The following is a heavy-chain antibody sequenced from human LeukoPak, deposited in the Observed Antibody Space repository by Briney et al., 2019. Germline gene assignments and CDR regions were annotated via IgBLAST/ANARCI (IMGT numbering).Heavy chain of an antibody. CDR3: AKEAGYSGYDYPDY. Sequence: GGSLRLSCAASGFTFSNSWMAWVRQAPGKGLEWVANIKQDGSTKHYADSLKDRFTISRDNPKNLLYVQMNSLRAEDTAVYYCAKEAGYSGYDYPDYWGQGTLVTVSS. CDR1: GFTFSNSW. CDR2: IKQDGSTK. V-gene: IGHV3-7*03. J-gene: IGHJ4*02. D-gene: IGHD5-12*01.